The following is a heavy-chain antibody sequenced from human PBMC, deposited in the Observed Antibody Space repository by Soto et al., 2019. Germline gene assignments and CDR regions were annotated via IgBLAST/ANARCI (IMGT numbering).Heavy chain of an antibody. D-gene: IGHD6-13*01. J-gene: IGHJ5*02. CDR2: IYYSGST. Sequence: SETLSLTCTVSGGSISSYYWSWIRQPPGKGLEWIGYIYYSGSTNYNPSLKSRVTISVDTSKNQFSLKLSSVTAADTAVYYCARHIAAAVLVWFDPWGQGTLVTVSS. V-gene: IGHV4-59*01. CDR3: ARHIAAAVLVWFDP. CDR1: GGSISSYY.